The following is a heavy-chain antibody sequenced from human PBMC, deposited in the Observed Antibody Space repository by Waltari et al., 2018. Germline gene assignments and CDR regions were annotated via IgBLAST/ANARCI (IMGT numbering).Heavy chain of an antibody. CDR3: ARGSGHCSGGSCQPFDY. J-gene: IGHJ4*02. D-gene: IGHD2-15*01. CDR2: LYYSGST. Sequence: QVQLQESGPGLVEPSQTLCLTCTVSGGSISSGASYRRWLRQPPGQRLAWLGCLYYSGSTYYNPSLKSRVTISVDTSKNQFSLKLSSVTAADTAVYYCARGSGHCSGGSCQPFDYWGQGTLVTVSS. CDR1: GGSISSGASY. V-gene: IGHV4-30-4*08.